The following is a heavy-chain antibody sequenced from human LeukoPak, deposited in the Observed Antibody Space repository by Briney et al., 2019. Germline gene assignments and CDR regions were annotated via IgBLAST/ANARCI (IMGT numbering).Heavy chain of an antibody. Sequence: PSETLSLTCAVYGGSFSGYYWSWIRQPAGKGLEWIGRIYTSGSTNYNPSLKSRVTMSVDTSKNQFSLKLSSVTAADTAVYYCARDELGEFFFDYWGQGTLVTVSS. CDR3: ARDELGEFFFDY. J-gene: IGHJ4*02. CDR1: GGSFSGYY. CDR2: IYTSGST. D-gene: IGHD3-10*01. V-gene: IGHV4-4*07.